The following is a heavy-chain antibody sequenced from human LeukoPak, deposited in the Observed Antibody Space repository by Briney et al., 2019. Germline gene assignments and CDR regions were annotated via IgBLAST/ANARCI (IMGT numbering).Heavy chain of an antibody. CDR3: ARDRYFSGA. V-gene: IGHV3-7*03. Sequence: GGSLRLSCAASGFTFSNYWMSWVRQAPGKGLEWVANIKEDGSEKHHADSVKGRFTISRDNAKNSLYLQMNSLRVEDTTVHYCARDRYFSGAWGQGSLVTVSS. J-gene: IGHJ5*02. CDR2: IKEDGSEK. D-gene: IGHD2-15*01. CDR1: GFTFSNYW.